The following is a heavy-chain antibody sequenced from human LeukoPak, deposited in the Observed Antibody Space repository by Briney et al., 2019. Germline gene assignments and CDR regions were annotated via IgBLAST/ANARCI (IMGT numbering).Heavy chain of an antibody. D-gene: IGHD5-12*01. Sequence: PGGSLRLSCAASGFTFSSYGMHWVRQAPGKGLEWVAFIRYDGSNKYYADSVKGRFTISGDNSKNTLYLQMNSLRAEDTAVYYCAKGVYSGYDYAFDYWGQGTLVTVSS. CDR2: IRYDGSNK. J-gene: IGHJ4*02. CDR3: AKGVYSGYDYAFDY. V-gene: IGHV3-30*02. CDR1: GFTFSSYG.